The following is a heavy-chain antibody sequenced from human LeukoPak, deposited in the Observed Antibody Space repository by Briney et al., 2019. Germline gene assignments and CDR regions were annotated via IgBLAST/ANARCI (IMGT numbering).Heavy chain of an antibody. D-gene: IGHD3-3*01. J-gene: IGHJ6*02. CDR2: ISGSGGST. Sequence: GGSLRLSCAASGFTFSNYAMSWVRQAPGKGLEWVSGISGSGGSTYYADSVKGRFTISRDNSKNTLYLQMNSLRAEDTAVYYCAKWLTTDYFYGMDVWGQGTTVTVSS. CDR1: GFTFSNYA. V-gene: IGHV3-23*01. CDR3: AKWLTTDYFYGMDV.